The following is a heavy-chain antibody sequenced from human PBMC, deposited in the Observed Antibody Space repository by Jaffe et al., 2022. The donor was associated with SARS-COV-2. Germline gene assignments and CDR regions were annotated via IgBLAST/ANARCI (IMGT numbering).Heavy chain of an antibody. V-gene: IGHV3-30*04. Sequence: QVQLVESGGGVVQPGRSLRLSCAASGFTFSSYAMNWVRQTPGKGLEWVAIISFDGSNKYYTDSVRGRFTISRDNSKNTLYLQMNSLRVEDTATYYCARRGEGWDYWGQGTLVTVSS. CDR3: ARRGEGWDY. CDR2: ISFDGSNK. CDR1: GFTFSSYA. J-gene: IGHJ4*02. D-gene: IGHD2-15*01.